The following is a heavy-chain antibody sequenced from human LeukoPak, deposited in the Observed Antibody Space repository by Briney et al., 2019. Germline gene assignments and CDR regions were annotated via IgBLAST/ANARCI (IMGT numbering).Heavy chain of an antibody. CDR1: GYPFSGHN. Sequence: EASVKVSCTASGYPFSGHNIHWVRQAPGQGLEWVGWIDPTTGGTNYAQRFQGRVTLTRDTSITTAYMELNSLTSDDTAVYFCARPEYRYGYLLGYWGQGTLITVSS. CDR3: ARPEYRYGYLLGY. V-gene: IGHV1-2*02. J-gene: IGHJ4*02. D-gene: IGHD5-18*01. CDR2: IDPTTGGT.